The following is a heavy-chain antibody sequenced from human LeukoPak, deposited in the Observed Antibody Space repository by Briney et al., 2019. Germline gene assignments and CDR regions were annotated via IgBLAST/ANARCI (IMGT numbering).Heavy chain of an antibody. CDR1: GDSISSSYYY. J-gene: IGHJ4*02. D-gene: IGHD1-1*01. V-gene: IGHV4-61*01. Sequence: NPSETLSLTCTVSGDSISSSYYYWSWIRQPPGKGLEWIGYIYYSGSTDYNPSLKSRLTISVDTSKNQFSLKLNSVTAADTAVYYCARVEGPGEGIDYWGQGTLVTVSS. CDR3: ARVEGPGEGIDY. CDR2: IYYSGST.